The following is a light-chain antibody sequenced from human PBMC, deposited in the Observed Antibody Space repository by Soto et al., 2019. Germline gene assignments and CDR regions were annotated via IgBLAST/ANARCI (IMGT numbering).Light chain of an antibody. V-gene: IGLV1-40*01. CDR1: SSNIGAGYD. J-gene: IGLJ2*01. Sequence: HSVLTQSPSVSGAPGQRVTISCTGSSSNIGAGYDVHWYQQLPGTAPKILIYGNINRPSGVPDRFSGSKSGTSASLAITGLQAEDEADYYCQSYDSSLSVVFGGGTMLTVL. CDR2: GNI. CDR3: QSYDSSLSVV.